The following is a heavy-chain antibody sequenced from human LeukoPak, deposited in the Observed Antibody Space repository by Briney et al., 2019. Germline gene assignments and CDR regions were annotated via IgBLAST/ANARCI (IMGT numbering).Heavy chain of an antibody. CDR3: AREIPYGMDV. CDR2: MNPNSGNT. V-gene: IGHV1-8*02. Sequence: ASVKVSCKASGYTFTGYYMHWVRQAPGQGLEWMGWMNPNSGNTGYAQKFQGRVTMTRNTSISTAYMELSSLRSEDTAVYHCAREIPYGMDVWGQGTTVTVSS. J-gene: IGHJ6*02. CDR1: GYTFTGYY.